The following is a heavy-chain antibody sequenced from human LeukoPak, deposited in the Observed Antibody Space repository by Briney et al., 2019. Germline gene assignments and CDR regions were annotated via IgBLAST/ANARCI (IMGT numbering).Heavy chain of an antibody. CDR3: GRAQEVDY. CDR1: GFTFSSYW. J-gene: IGHJ4*02. V-gene: IGHV3-7*01. CDR2: IKQDGSEK. Sequence: GGSLRLSCAASGFTFSSYWMSWVRQAPGKGLEWVANIKQDGSEKHYVDSVKGRFTISRDNAKNSLYLQMKTLRVEDTAVYYCGRAQEVDYWGQGTLVTVSS.